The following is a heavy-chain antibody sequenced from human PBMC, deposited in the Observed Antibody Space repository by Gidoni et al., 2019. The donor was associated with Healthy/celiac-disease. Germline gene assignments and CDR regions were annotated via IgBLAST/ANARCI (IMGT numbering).Heavy chain of an antibody. V-gene: IGHV1-69*08. D-gene: IGHD5-18*01. J-gene: IGHJ6*02. Sequence: QVQLVQSGAEVKKPGSSVKVSCKASGGTFSSYTISWVRQAPGQGLEWMGRIIPILGIANYAQKFQGRVTITADKSTSTAYMELSSLRSEDTAVYYCARDDTAMGGGGMDVWGQGTTVTVSS. CDR1: GGTFSSYT. CDR3: ARDDTAMGGGGMDV. CDR2: IIPILGIA.